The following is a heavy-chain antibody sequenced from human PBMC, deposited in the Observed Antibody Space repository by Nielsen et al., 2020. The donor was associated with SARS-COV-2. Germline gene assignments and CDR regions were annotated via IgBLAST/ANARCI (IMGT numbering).Heavy chain of an antibody. Sequence: GESLKISCVASGFIISNTYMSWVRQAPGKGLEWVSVIYSGGSTHYADSVKGRFTISTDLSNNTLYLQMNSLRVEDTAIYYCTKGAQLGDYWGQGTLVTVSS. V-gene: IGHV3-53*05. CDR2: IYSGGST. J-gene: IGHJ4*02. CDR1: GFIISNTY. D-gene: IGHD6-13*01. CDR3: TKGAQLGDY.